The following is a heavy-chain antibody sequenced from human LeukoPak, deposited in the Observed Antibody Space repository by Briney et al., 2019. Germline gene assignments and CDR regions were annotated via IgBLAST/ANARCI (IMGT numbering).Heavy chain of an antibody. CDR3: ARETVCSGGSCYYEFDY. CDR2: ISSSGSTI. CDR1: GFTFSDYY. Sequence: AGGSLRLSCAASGFTFSDYYMSWLRQAPGKGLEWVSYISSSGSTIYYADSVKGRFTISRDNAKNSLYLQMNSLRAEDTAVYYCARETVCSGGSCYYEFDYWGQGTLVTVSS. D-gene: IGHD2-15*01. V-gene: IGHV3-11*01. J-gene: IGHJ4*02.